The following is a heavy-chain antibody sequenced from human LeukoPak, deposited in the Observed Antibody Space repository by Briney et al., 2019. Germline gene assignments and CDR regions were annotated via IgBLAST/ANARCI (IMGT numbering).Heavy chain of an antibody. CDR2: INHSGST. CDR3: ARGEDGGYQGGY. CDR1: GGSFSGYY. J-gene: IGHJ4*02. Sequence: SETLSLTCAVYGGSFSGYYWTWIRQFPGKGLEWIGEINHSGSTNHNPSLKSRVTISVDMSKNQFSLKLSSVTAADTAVYYCARGEDGGYQGGYWGQGTLVTVSS. V-gene: IGHV4-34*01. D-gene: IGHD5-12*01.